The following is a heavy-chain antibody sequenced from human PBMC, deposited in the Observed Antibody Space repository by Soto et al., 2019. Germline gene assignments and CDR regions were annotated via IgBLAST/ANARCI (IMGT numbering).Heavy chain of an antibody. J-gene: IGHJ4*02. CDR3: ARDAGSFDY. CDR1: GYTFSHFA. V-gene: IGHV1-3*01. CDR2: INAGNWHT. Sequence: QVQLVQSGAEVKKPGASVKVSCKASGYTFSHFAMHWVRQAPGQRLEWTGWINAGNWHTKYSPKFQGRVTITTDTSASTAYMELSSLRPEDTAVYYSARDAGSFDYWGPGTLVTFSS. D-gene: IGHD3-10*01.